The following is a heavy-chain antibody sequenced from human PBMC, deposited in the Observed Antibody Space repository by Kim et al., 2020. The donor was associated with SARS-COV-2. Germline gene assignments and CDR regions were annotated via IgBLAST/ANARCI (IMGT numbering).Heavy chain of an antibody. CDR2: ITPFHGNT. CDR1: GYTSTYLS. J-gene: IGHJ6*02. Sequence: SVKVSCKTSGYTSTYLSVHWVRQAPGQALEWMGWITPFHGNTNYAQRFQDRVTITTDASMSTNYMEVSSLTSDDTAMYYCTRSPRTVDLWSMEVWGQGT. CDR3: TRSPRTVDLWSMEV. D-gene: IGHD7-27*01. V-gene: IGHV1-45*02.